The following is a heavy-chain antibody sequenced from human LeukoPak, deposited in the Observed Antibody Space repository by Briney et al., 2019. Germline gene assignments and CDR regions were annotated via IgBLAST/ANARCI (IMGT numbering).Heavy chain of an antibody. CDR3: ARGSGYVLDY. D-gene: IGHD2-15*01. CDR1: GFSFSAFE. V-gene: IGHV3-48*03. Sequence: PGGSLRLSCAASGFSFSAFEMNWVRQAPGKGLEWISHISTGGRTIYYADCVKGRFTISRDNAKNSLYLQMNSLRGEDTGVYYCARGSGYVLDYWTQGTLVTVSS. CDR2: ISTGGRTI. J-gene: IGHJ4*02.